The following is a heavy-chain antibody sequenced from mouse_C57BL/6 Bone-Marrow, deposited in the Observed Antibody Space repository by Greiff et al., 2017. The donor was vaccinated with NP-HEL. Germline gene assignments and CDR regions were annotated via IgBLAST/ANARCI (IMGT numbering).Heavy chain of an antibody. CDR1: GFSLTSYG. D-gene: IGHD1-1*01. Sequence: QVQLKQSGPGLVQPSQSLSITCTVSGFSLTSYGVHWVRQSPGKGLEWLGVIWSGGSTDYNAAFISRLSISKDNSKSQVFFKMNSLQADDTAIYYCASYYYGSSYEAYWGQGTLVTVSA. J-gene: IGHJ3*01. V-gene: IGHV2-2*01. CDR2: IWSGGST. CDR3: ASYYYGSSYEAY.